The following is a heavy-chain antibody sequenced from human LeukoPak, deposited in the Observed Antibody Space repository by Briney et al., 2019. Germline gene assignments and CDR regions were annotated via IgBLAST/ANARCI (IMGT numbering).Heavy chain of an antibody. CDR1: GGSFSGYY. J-gene: IGHJ4*02. D-gene: IGHD2-2*01. V-gene: IGHV4-34*01. CDR3: ARGRPPDIVVVPAAIALYYFDY. CDR2: INHSGST. Sequence: SETLSLTCAVYGGSFSGYYWSWIRQPPGKVLEWIGEINHSGSTNYNPSPKSRVTISVDTSKNQFSLKLSSVTAADTAVYYCARGRPPDIVVVPAAIALYYFDYWGQGTLVTVSS.